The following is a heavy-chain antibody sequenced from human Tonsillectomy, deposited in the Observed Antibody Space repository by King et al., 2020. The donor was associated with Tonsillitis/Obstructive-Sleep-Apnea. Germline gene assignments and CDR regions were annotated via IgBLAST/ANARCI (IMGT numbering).Heavy chain of an antibody. CDR3: AHRQEEGSGWPFDY. Sequence: TLKESGPTLVKPTQTLKLTCTFSGFSLSTRGVGVGWIRQPPGKALEWLVVIYWDDDKRYRPSLRSRITITKDTSNNQVVLTMTNMDPVDTATFYCAHRQEEGSGWPFDYWGQGILVTVSP. CDR1: GFSLSTRGVG. CDR2: IYWDDDK. D-gene: IGHD6-19*01. V-gene: IGHV2-5*02. J-gene: IGHJ4*02.